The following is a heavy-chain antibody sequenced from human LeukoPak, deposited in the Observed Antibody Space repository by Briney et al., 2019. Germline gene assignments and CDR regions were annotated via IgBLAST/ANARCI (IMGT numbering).Heavy chain of an antibody. CDR3: ARASLRRITMVRGIAWVFDP. Sequence: SETLSLTCTVSGGSISSSSYYWGWIRQPPGKGLEWMGGIFYGGGTYYDPSLKSRVTISVDTSKNQFSLKLSSVTAADTAVYYCARASLRRITMVRGIAWVFDPWGQGTLVTVSS. V-gene: IGHV4-39*07. J-gene: IGHJ5*02. D-gene: IGHD3-10*01. CDR2: IFYGGGT. CDR1: GGSISSSSYY.